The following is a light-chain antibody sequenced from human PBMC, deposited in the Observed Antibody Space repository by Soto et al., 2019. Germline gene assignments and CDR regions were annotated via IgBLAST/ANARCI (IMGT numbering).Light chain of an antibody. J-gene: IGLJ1*01. Sequence: QSVLTQPPSVSGAPGQRVTISCTGSSSNIGTGYDVHWYQQLPGTAPKLLIYGNSNRPSGVPDRFSGSKSGTSASLAITGLQAEDEADYYRQSFDSSRFYVFGTGTKVNVL. CDR1: SSNIGTGYD. CDR3: QSFDSSRFYV. CDR2: GNS. V-gene: IGLV1-40*01.